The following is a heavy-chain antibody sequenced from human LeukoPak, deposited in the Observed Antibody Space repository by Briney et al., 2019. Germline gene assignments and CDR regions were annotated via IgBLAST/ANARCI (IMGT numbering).Heavy chain of an antibody. CDR1: GFTFSSYG. CDR3: AKDGYSGATYYCYMDV. CDR2: IRYDGSNK. Sequence: AGSLRLSCAASGFTFSSYGMHWVRQAPGKGLEWVAFIRYDGSNKYYADSVKGRFTISRDNSKNTLYLQMNSLRAEDTAVYFCAKDGYSGATYYCYMDVWGKGTTVTVSS. V-gene: IGHV3-30*02. J-gene: IGHJ6*03. D-gene: IGHD6-19*01.